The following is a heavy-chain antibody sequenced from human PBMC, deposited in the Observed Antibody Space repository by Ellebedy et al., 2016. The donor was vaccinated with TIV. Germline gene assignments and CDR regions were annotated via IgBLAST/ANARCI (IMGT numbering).Heavy chain of an antibody. J-gene: IGHJ6*02. CDR2: IDYSGDT. D-gene: IGHD6-6*01. V-gene: IGHV4-59*01. CDR3: ARDRRFREVIAAHRGDYYYYGMDV. CDR1: GGSISSYY. Sequence: MPSETLSLTCTVSGGSISSYYWSWIRQPPGKGLEWIGYIDYSGDTNYNPSLKSRVSISVDTSKNQFALKLNSVTTADTAVYYCARDRRFREVIAAHRGDYYYYGMDVWGQGTTVTVSS.